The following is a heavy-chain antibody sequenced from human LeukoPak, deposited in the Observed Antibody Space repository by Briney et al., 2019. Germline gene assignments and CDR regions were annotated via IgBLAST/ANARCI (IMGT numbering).Heavy chain of an antibody. J-gene: IGHJ4*02. D-gene: IGHD3-3*01. V-gene: IGHV3-49*03. CDR1: GFTFGDYA. Sequence: PGGSLRLSCTASGFTFGDYAMSWFRQAPGKGLEWVGFIRSKAYGGTTEYAASVKGRFTISRDDSKSIAYLQMNSLKTEVTAVYYCTRVITIFGVVNGYFDYWGQGTLVTVSS. CDR2: IRSKAYGGTT. CDR3: TRVITIFGVVNGYFDY.